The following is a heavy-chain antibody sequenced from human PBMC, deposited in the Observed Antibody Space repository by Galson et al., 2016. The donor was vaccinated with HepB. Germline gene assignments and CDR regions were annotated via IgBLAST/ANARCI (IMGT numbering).Heavy chain of an antibody. J-gene: IGHJ4*02. V-gene: IGHV3-23*01. CDR2: IDGPTPNT. Sequence: SLRLSCAASGFTFRNYALSWVRRAPGKGLEWVSHIDGPTPNTHYADSVRGRFSIYRDNSRDTLYLQMDSLTAEDSAIYYCTTWLSHHFDYWGRGTRATVSS. CDR1: GFTFRNYA. CDR3: TTWLSHHFDY. D-gene: IGHD6-19*01.